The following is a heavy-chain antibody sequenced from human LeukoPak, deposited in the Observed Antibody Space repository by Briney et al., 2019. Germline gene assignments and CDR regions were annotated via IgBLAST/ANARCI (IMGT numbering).Heavy chain of an antibody. CDR3: ARVRFPFHSSGYYDY. CDR1: GGSISSYY. V-gene: IGHV4-59*01. CDR2: IYYSGST. J-gene: IGHJ4*02. Sequence: SETLSLTCTVSGGSISSYYWSWIRQPPGKGLEWIGYIYYSGSTNYNPSLKSRVTISVDTSKNQFSLKLSSVTAADTAVYYCARVRFPFHSSGYYDYWGQGTLVTVSS. D-gene: IGHD3-22*01.